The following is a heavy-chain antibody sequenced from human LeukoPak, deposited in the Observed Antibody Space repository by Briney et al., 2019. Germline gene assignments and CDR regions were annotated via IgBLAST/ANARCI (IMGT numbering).Heavy chain of an antibody. Sequence: ASVKVSCKASGGTFSSYAISWVRQTPGQGLEWMGIINPSGGSTTYAQKFQGRVAMTRDTSTSRVYMEVSSLRSEDTAVYYCARTYSSSDEFDYWGQGTLVTVSS. CDR3: ARTYSSSDEFDY. CDR2: INPSGGST. V-gene: IGHV1-46*01. J-gene: IGHJ4*02. CDR1: GGTFSSYA. D-gene: IGHD6-13*01.